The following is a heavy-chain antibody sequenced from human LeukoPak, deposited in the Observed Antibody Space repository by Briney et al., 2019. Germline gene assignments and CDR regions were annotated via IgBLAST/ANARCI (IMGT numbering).Heavy chain of an antibody. J-gene: IGHJ4*02. CDR1: GYTFTSYD. D-gene: IGHD5-12*01. V-gene: IGHV1-8*03. CDR3: ARESVATNFDY. CDR2: MNPNSGNT. Sequence: ASVKVSCKASGYTFTSYDINWVRQATGQGLEWMGWMNPNSGNTGYAQKFQGRVTITRNTSISAAYMELSSLRSEDTAVYYCARESVATNFDYWGQGTLVTVSS.